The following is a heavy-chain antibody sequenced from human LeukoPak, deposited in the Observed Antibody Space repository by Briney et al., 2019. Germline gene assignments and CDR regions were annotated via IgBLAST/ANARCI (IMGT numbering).Heavy chain of an antibody. CDR2: MNPNSGNT. Sequence: GASVKVSCMASGYTFTVYYMHWVRQAPGQGLEWMGWMNPNSGNTGYAQKFQGRVTMTRNTSISTAYMELSSLRSEDTAVYYCARVQDYYDSSGYDPSGSDYWGQGTLVTVSS. D-gene: IGHD3-22*01. J-gene: IGHJ4*02. CDR1: GYTFTVYY. CDR3: ARVQDYYDSSGYDPSGSDY. V-gene: IGHV1-8*02.